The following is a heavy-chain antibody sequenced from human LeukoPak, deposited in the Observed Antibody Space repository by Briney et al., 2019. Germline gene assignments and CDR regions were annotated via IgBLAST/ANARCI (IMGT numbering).Heavy chain of an antibody. Sequence: GSSVKVSCKASGGTFSSYAISWVRQAPGQGLEWMGGIIPIFGTANYAQRFQGRVTITADESTSTAYMELSSLRSEDTAVYYCASTQWELLRPPFDYWGQGTLVTVSS. D-gene: IGHD1-26*01. CDR2: IIPIFGTA. CDR1: GGTFSSYA. J-gene: IGHJ4*02. CDR3: ASTQWELLRPPFDY. V-gene: IGHV1-69*01.